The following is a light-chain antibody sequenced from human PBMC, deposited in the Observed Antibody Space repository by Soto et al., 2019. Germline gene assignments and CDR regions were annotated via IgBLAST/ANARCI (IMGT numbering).Light chain of an antibody. Sequence: DNPMTQSPSTVSASVGERVTITCRASQGLSSWLAWYQQKSGKAPELLIFATSTLQSGVPSRFSGSGSGTEFTLTISSLQPEDFATYFCQHAGVFGPGTKVDV. J-gene: IGKJ3*01. CDR3: QHAGV. CDR1: QGLSSW. V-gene: IGKV1-12*01. CDR2: ATS.